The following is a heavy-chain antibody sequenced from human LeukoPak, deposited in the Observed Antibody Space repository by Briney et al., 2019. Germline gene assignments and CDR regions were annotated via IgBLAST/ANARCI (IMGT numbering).Heavy chain of an antibody. CDR2: LTASGETT. D-gene: IGHD3-9*01. CDR1: GFTFSSYA. Sequence: GGSLRLSCAASGFTFSSYAMSWVRQAPGKGLDWFSALTASGETTYYADSVKGRFTISRDNSKNTLFLQMNSLRAEDTAVYYCAANGESTDWHWNYWGQGTLVTVSS. CDR3: AANGESTDWHWNY. J-gene: IGHJ4*02. V-gene: IGHV3-23*01.